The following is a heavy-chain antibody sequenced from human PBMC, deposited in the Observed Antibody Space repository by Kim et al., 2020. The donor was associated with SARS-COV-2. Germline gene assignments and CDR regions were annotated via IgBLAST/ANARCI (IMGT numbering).Heavy chain of an antibody. V-gene: IGHV3-7*01. CDR2: IKQDGSEK. CDR1: GFTFSSYW. D-gene: IGHD6-19*01. CDR3: ARDGYSSGWYGTYFDY. Sequence: GGSLRLSCAASGFTFSSYWMSWVRQAPGKGLEWVANIKQDGSEKYYVDSVKGRFTISRDNAKNSLYLQMNSLRAEDTAVYYCARDGYSSGWYGTYFDYWGQGTPVTVSS. J-gene: IGHJ4*02.